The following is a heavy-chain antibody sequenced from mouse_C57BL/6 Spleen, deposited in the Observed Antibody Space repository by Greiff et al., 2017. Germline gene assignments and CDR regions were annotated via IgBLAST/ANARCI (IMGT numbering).Heavy chain of an antibody. V-gene: IGHV3-6*01. J-gene: IGHJ2*01. D-gene: IGHD2-1*01. CDR2: ISYDGSN. Sequence: EVKLQESGPGLVKPSQSLSLTCSVTGYSITSGYYWNWIRQLPGNKLELMGFISYDGSNNYHPSLKNRITITRDTSKNQFFLKLNSVTTEDAATYYCARVIYDGKGIDYWGQGTTLTVSS. CDR1: GYSITSGYY. CDR3: ARVIYDGKGIDY.